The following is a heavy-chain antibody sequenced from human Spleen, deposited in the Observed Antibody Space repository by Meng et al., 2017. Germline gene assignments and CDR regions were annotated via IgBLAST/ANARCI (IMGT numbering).Heavy chain of an antibody. Sequence: VQLGRFGAGGKKLGASVKLPCRASGYTFIDAYVHWVRQAPGQGLEWMGRIIPSSGDANSAQKFLGRVTLTWDTSISTAYMELSSLRSDDTAIYYCARDGGNYDFDYWGQGTLVTVSS. CDR3: ARDGGNYDFDY. CDR2: IIPSSGDA. CDR1: GYTFIDAY. V-gene: IGHV1-2*06. J-gene: IGHJ4*02. D-gene: IGHD1-7*01.